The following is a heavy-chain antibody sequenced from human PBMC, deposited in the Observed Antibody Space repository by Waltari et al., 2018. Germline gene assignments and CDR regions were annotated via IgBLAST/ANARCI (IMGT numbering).Heavy chain of an antibody. CDR1: GGSFSGYY. D-gene: IGHD3-10*01. V-gene: IGHV4-34*01. J-gene: IGHJ6*02. CDR3: ARGSYMVRGVSYYYGMDV. Sequence: QVQLQQWGAGLLKPSETLSLTCAVYGGSFSGYYWRWIRQPPGKGLEWIGEINHSGSNNYNPSLKSRVTISVDTSKNQFSLKLSSVTAADTAVYYCARGSYMVRGVSYYYGMDVWGQGTTVTVSS. CDR2: INHSGSN.